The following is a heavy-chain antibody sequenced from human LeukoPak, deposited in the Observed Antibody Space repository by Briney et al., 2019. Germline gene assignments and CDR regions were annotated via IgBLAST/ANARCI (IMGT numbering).Heavy chain of an antibody. J-gene: IGHJ4*02. CDR1: GFKFSDYY. CDR2: IYSGGST. Sequence: GGSLRLSCAASGFKFSDYYMSWVRQAPGKGLEWVSVIYSGGSTYYADSVKGRFTISRDNSKNTLYLQMNSLRAEDTAVYYCARGLWSVVPAATAFDYWGQGTLVTVSS. V-gene: IGHV3-66*01. CDR3: ARGLWSVVPAATAFDY. D-gene: IGHD2-2*01.